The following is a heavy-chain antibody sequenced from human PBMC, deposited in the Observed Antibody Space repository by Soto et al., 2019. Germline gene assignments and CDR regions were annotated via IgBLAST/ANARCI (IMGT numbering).Heavy chain of an antibody. J-gene: IGHJ5*02. Sequence: SETLSLTCTVSGGSISSGGYYWSWIRQYPGKGLEWIGNIFYSGTTSYNPSLKSRVAISIDTSKNQFSLKLSSVTAADTAVYYCARESPHHIKYQGVWFGNWGQGTLVTVSS. D-gene: IGHD2-2*01. CDR2: IFYSGTT. V-gene: IGHV4-31*03. CDR1: GGSISSGGYY. CDR3: ARESPHHIKYQGVWFGN.